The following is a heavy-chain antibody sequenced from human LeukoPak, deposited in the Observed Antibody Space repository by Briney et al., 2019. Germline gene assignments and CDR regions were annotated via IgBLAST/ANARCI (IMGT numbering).Heavy chain of an antibody. J-gene: IGHJ6*04. D-gene: IGHD3-10*02. CDR2: IKEDGSEK. CDR3: AELGITMIGGV. Sequence: GGSLRLSCAASGFMFSSYWMSWVRQAPGKGLEWVADIKEDGSEKSYVDSVKGRFTISRDNAKNTLYLQMNSLRAEDTAVYYCAELGITMIGGVWGKGTTVTISS. V-gene: IGHV3-7*01. CDR1: GFMFSSYW.